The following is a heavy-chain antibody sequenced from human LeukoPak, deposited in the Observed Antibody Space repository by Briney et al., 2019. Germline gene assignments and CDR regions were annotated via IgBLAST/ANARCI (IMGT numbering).Heavy chain of an antibody. CDR3: ARGSRRGYCSSTSCSNWFDP. Sequence: SETLSLTCAVYGGSFSDYYWSWIRQPPGKGLEWIGEINHSGSTNYNPSLKSRVTISVDTSKNQFSLKLSSVTAADTAVYYCARGSRRGYCSSTSCSNWFDPWGQGTLVTVSS. D-gene: IGHD2-2*01. J-gene: IGHJ5*02. V-gene: IGHV4-34*01. CDR1: GGSFSDYY. CDR2: INHSGST.